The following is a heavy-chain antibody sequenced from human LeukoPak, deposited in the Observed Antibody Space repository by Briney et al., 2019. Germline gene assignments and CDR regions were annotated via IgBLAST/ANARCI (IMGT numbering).Heavy chain of an antibody. CDR1: GGSISSYY. CDR3: ARDLAATTVITDVFDI. V-gene: IGHV4-4*07. D-gene: IGHD4-23*01. Sequence: SETLSLTCTVSGGSISSYYWSWIRQPAGKGLEWIGRIYTSGSTNYNPSLKSRVTMSVDTSKNQFSLKLSSVTAADTAVYYCARDLAATTVITDVFDIWGQGTMVTVSS. J-gene: IGHJ3*02. CDR2: IYTSGST.